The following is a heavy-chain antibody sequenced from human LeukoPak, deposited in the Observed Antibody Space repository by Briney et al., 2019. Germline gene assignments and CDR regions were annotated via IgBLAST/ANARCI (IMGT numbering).Heavy chain of an antibody. J-gene: IGHJ4*02. Sequence: GASVKVSCKASGYTFTSYGISWVRQAPGQGLEWMGRIIPIFGTANYAQKFQGRVTITTDESTSTAYMELSSLRSEDTAVYYCANQHSGGLNDLWGQGTLVTVSS. CDR2: IIPIFGTA. D-gene: IGHD2-15*01. CDR1: GYTFTSYG. V-gene: IGHV1-69*05. CDR3: ANQHSGGLNDL.